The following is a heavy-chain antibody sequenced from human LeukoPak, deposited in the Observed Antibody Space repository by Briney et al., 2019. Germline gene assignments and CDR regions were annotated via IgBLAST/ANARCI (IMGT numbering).Heavy chain of an antibody. CDR2: ISPGDSDT. CDR3: ARGSGSYHTAYMN. CDR1: GYSFTSYW. J-gene: IGHJ4*02. D-gene: IGHD1-26*01. V-gene: IGHV5-51*01. Sequence: GESLKISCKGSGYSFTSYWIGWVRQMPGKGLEWMGIISPGDSDTRYSPSFQGQVTISADKSLSTAYLQWSSLKASDTAIYYCARGSGSYHTAYMNWGQGSPVTVSS.